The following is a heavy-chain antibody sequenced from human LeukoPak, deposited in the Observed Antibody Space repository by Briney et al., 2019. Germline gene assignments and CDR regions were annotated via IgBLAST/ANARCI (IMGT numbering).Heavy chain of an antibody. V-gene: IGHV3-21*01. CDR3: ARDLPNLPGYSSGWYVRNFDY. J-gene: IGHJ4*02. CDR1: GFTFSSYS. Sequence: PGGSLRLSCAASGFTFSSYSMNWVRQAPGKGLEWVSSISSSSSYIYYADSVKGRFTISRDNARNSLYLQMNSLRAEDTAVYYCARDLPNLPGYSSGWYVRNFDYWGQGTLVTVSS. CDR2: ISSSSSYI. D-gene: IGHD6-19*01.